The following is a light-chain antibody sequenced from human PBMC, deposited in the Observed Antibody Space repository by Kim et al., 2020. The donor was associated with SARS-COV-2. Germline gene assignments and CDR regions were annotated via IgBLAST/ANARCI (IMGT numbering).Light chain of an antibody. V-gene: IGLV3-21*04. CDR3: QVWDSIIDHWV. CDR1: NIADRS. Sequence: APGETATMTWNGNNIADRSVHWYQQKAGQAPVLAIYYDSDRSSGIPDRYSGSSSGDTATLTISRVEAGDEADYYCQVWDSIIDHWVFGGGTQLTVL. CDR2: YDS. J-gene: IGLJ3*02.